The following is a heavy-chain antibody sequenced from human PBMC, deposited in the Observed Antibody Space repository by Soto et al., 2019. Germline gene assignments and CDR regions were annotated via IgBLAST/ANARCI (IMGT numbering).Heavy chain of an antibody. J-gene: IGHJ6*02. CDR1: GFTFSSYA. Sequence: GGSLRLSCSASGFTFSSYAMHWVRQAPGKGLEYVSAISRNGGSTYYADSVKGRFTISRDNSKNTLYLQMSSLRAEDTAVYYCVKDTDSPYYYYGMDVWGQGTTVTVSS. CDR3: VKDTDSPYYYYGMDV. D-gene: IGHD3-22*01. V-gene: IGHV3-64D*08. CDR2: ISRNGGST.